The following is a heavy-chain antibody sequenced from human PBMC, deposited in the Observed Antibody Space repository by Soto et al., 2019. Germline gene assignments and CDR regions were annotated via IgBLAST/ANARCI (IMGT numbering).Heavy chain of an antibody. V-gene: IGHV3-21*01. CDR1: RLRLSDYS. D-gene: IGHD3-22*01. J-gene: IGHJ4*02. CDR3: ATLIKTYYDDSSGYSQDY. Sequence: GFLRLCCAAARLRLSDYSMTWVRQAPGKGLEWVSSISPRSAYIHYADAVKGRFIISRDDGKNALILQMNSLRAEDTAVYYCATLIKTYYDDSSGYSQDYWGQGTLVTVPS. CDR2: ISPRSAYI.